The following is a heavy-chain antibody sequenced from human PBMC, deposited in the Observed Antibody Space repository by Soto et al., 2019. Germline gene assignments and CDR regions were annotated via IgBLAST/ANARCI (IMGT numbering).Heavy chain of an antibody. CDR1: GGSISSSSYY. CDR2: IYYSGST. V-gene: IGHV4-39*01. D-gene: IGHD3-10*01. Sequence: SEMLSLTCTVCGGSISSSSYYWGWIRQPPGKGLEWIGSIYYSGSTYYNPSLKSRVTISVDTSKNQFSLKLSSVTAADTAVYYCARVWFGEPIDYWGQGTLVTVSS. J-gene: IGHJ4*02. CDR3: ARVWFGEPIDY.